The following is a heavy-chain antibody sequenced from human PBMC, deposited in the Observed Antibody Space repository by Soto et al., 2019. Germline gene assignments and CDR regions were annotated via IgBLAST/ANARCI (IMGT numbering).Heavy chain of an antibody. CDR3: ARVTPHDDFWSGPTRRARMDV. V-gene: IGHV3-21*01. D-gene: IGHD3-3*01. J-gene: IGHJ6*03. CDR1: GFTFSSYS. Sequence: EVQLVESGGGLVKPGGSLRLSCAASGFTFSSYSMNWVRQAPGKGLEWVSSISSSSSYIYYADSVKGRFTISRDNAKNSLYLQMNSLRAEDTAVYYCARVTPHDDFWSGPTRRARMDVWGKGTTVTVSS. CDR2: ISSSSSYI.